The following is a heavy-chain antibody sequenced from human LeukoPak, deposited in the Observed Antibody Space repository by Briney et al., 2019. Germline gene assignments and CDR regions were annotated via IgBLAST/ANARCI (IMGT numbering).Heavy chain of an antibody. CDR1: GGSISSGSYY. Sequence: TLSLTCTVSGGSISSGSYYWSWIRQPAGKGLEWIGRIYTSGSTNYNPSLKSRVTMSVDTSKNQFSLKLSSVTAADTAVYYCARDGRDFWSGYDYWGQGTLVTVSS. V-gene: IGHV4-61*02. CDR2: IYTSGST. D-gene: IGHD3-3*01. J-gene: IGHJ4*02. CDR3: ARDGRDFWSGYDY.